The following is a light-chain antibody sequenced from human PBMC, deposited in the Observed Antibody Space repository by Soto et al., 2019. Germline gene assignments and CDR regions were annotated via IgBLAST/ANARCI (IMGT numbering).Light chain of an antibody. CDR1: QTISSW. Sequence: DIQMTQSPSTLSGSVGDRVTITCRASQTISSWLAWYQQKQGKAPKLLIYDASSLESGVPSRCSGSGSGTEFTLTISSLQPDDFATYYCQQYNSYSPWTFGQGTKV. V-gene: IGKV1-5*01. CDR3: QQYNSYSPWT. CDR2: DAS. J-gene: IGKJ1*01.